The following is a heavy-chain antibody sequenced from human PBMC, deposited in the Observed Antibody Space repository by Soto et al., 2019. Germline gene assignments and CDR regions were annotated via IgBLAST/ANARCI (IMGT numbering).Heavy chain of an antibody. CDR3: AKETNYEWGNRRACEI. D-gene: IGHD3-22*01. Sequence: EVQLVESGGGLGQPGRSLRLSCAASGFTFDDYAMHWVRQPPGKGLEWVSGITWNSGDIGYADSVKGRFTISRDNAKNSLYVQMNSLGVEDTALYYWAKETNYEWGNRRACEIWGQGTMVTVSS. CDR2: ITWNSGDI. V-gene: IGHV3-9*01. J-gene: IGHJ3*02. CDR1: GFTFDDYA.